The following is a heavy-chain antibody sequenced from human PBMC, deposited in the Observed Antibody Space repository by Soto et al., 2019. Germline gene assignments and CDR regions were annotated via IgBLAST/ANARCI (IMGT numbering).Heavy chain of an antibody. Sequence: GESLKISCKGSGYSFTSYWISCVRQMPGKGLEWMGRIDPSDSYTNYSPSFQGHVTISADKSISTAYLQWSSLKASDTAMYYCAREVAVASYYYYGMDVWGQGTTVTVSS. CDR2: IDPSDSYT. J-gene: IGHJ6*02. CDR3: AREVAVASYYYYGMDV. V-gene: IGHV5-10-1*01. CDR1: GYSFTSYW. D-gene: IGHD6-19*01.